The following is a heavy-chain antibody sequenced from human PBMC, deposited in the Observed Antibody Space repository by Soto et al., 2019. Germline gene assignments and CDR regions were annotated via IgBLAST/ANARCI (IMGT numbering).Heavy chain of an antibody. CDR1: GFTFSGYA. CDR2: VSGGGGTK. D-gene: IGHD1-26*01. CDR3: AKDSRDDIRGALI. Sequence: EVQLLESGGGLVQPGGSLRLSCAASGFTFSGYAMTWVRQAPGKGLEFVSAVSGGGGTKYYADSVKGRFTVSRDNSKNTLSLQVNSLRTEDTALYYCAKDSRDDIRGALIWGQGTMITVSS. V-gene: IGHV3-23*01. J-gene: IGHJ3*02.